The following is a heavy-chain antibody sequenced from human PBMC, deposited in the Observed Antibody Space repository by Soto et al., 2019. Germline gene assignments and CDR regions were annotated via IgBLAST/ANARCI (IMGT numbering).Heavy chain of an antibody. J-gene: IGHJ4*02. CDR2: IYYSGST. CDR3: ARAPLN. CDR1: GGSISSGGYY. Sequence: SETLSLTSTVSGGSISSGGYYWNWIRQHPGKGLEWIGYIYYSGSTYYNPSLKSRVTISVDTSKNQFSLNLSSVTAADTAVYYCARAPLNWGQGTLVIVSP. V-gene: IGHV4-31*03.